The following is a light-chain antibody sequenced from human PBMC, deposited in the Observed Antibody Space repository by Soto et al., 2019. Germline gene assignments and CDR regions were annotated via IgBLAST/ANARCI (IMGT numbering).Light chain of an antibody. CDR2: DND. J-gene: IGLJ2*01. Sequence: QSVLTQPPSVSAAPRQTVTISCSGSTSNIGENYVSWYQQVPGTAPKLLIYDNDKQPSGIPDRFSGSKSGTSATLAITGLQTGDEADYYCGAWDSSLSSVVFGGGTKLTVL. CDR1: TSNIGENY. V-gene: IGLV1-51*01. CDR3: GAWDSSLSSVV.